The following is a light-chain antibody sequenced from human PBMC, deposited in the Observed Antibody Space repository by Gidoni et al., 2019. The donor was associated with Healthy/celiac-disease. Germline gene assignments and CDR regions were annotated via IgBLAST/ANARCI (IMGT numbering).Light chain of an antibody. CDR1: SSDVGGYNY. Sequence: QSALTQPASVSGSPGQSITISCPGTSSDVGGYNYVSWYQQHPGTAHKLMIYDVSNRPSGVSNRFSGSKSGNTASLTISGLQAEDEADYYCSSYTSSSTLGVFGGGTKLTVL. V-gene: IGLV2-14*01. CDR3: SSYTSSSTLGV. J-gene: IGLJ3*02. CDR2: DVS.